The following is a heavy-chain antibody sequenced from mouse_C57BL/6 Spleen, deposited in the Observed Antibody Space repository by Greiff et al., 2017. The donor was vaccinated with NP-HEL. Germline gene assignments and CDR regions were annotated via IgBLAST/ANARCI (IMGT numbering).Heavy chain of an antibody. CDR2: ISSGGDYI. V-gene: IGHV5-9-1*02. CDR1: GFTFSSYA. J-gene: IGHJ4*01. Sequence: DVMLVESGEGLVKPGGSLKLSCAASGFTFSSYAMSWVRQTPEKRLEWVAYISSGGDYIYYADTVKGRFTISRDNARNTLYLQMSSLKSEDTAMYYCTRGPYGNYVGAMDYWGQGTSVTVSS. D-gene: IGHD2-1*01. CDR3: TRGPYGNYVGAMDY.